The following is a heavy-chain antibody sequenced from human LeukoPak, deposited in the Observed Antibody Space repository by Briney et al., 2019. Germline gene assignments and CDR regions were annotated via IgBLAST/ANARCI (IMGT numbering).Heavy chain of an antibody. D-gene: IGHD3-9*01. Sequence: SETLSLTCAVSGGSISSSNWWSWVRQPPGKGLEWIGEIYHSGSTNYNPSLKSRVTISVDKSKNQFSLKLSSVTAADTAVYYCASSLVLRYFDWFPGPGVVWGQGTTVTVSS. CDR3: ASSLVLRYFDWFPGPGVV. J-gene: IGHJ6*02. CDR2: IYHSGST. CDR1: GGSISSSNW. V-gene: IGHV4-4*02.